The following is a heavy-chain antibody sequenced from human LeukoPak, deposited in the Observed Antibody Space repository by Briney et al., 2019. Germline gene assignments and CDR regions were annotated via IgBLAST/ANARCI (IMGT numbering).Heavy chain of an antibody. CDR1: GFTFSSYG. CDR3: ARDNHYYGSGSYDY. CDR2: IWYDGSNK. Sequence: GGSLRLSCAASGFTFSSYGMHWVRQAPGKGLEWVAVIWYDGSNKYYADSVKGRFIISRDNSKNTLYLQMNSLRAEDTAVYYCARDNHYYGSGSYDYWGQGTLVTVSS. J-gene: IGHJ4*02. V-gene: IGHV3-33*01. D-gene: IGHD3-10*01.